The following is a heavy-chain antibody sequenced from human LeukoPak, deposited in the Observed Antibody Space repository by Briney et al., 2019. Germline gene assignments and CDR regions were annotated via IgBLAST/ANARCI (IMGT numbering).Heavy chain of an antibody. CDR2: INHCGSN. CDR3: AKTPTALVRGGNYFDS. D-gene: IGHD6-6*01. V-gene: IGHV4-34*01. CDR1: GGSFSDYY. Sequence: TLSLTCAVYGGSFSDYYWNWIRQPPGKGLEWIGEINHCGSNNYNPSLKTRVSISVDTSKNQFSLKLNSVTAADTAVYFCAKTPTALVRGGNYFDSWGQGTLVTVSS. J-gene: IGHJ4*02.